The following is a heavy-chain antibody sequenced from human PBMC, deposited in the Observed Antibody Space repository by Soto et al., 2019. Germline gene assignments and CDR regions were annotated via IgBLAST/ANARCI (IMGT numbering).Heavy chain of an antibody. J-gene: IGHJ6*02. CDR1: GYSFTSYW. D-gene: IGHD3-9*01. CDR3: ARDRYFDWLPQPIYGMDV. Sequence: GESLKISCKGSGYSFTSYWIGWVRLMPGKGLEWMGIIYPGDSDTRYSPSFQGQVTISADKSISTAYLQWSSLKASDTAMYYCARDRYFDWLPQPIYGMDVWGQGTTVTVSS. V-gene: IGHV5-51*01. CDR2: IYPGDSDT.